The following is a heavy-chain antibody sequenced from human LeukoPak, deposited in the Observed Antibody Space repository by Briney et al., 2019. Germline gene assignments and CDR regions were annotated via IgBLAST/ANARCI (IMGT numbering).Heavy chain of an antibody. CDR2: IYSGGST. J-gene: IGHJ4*02. CDR1: GFTVSSNY. CDR3: ARSGTTVTADLYY. Sequence: GGSLRLPCAASGFTVSSNYMSWVRQAPGKGLEWVSVIYSGGSTYYADSVKGRFTISRDNSKNTLYLQMNSLRAEDTAVYYCARSGTTVTADLYYWGQGTLVTVSS. D-gene: IGHD4-11*01. V-gene: IGHV3-53*01.